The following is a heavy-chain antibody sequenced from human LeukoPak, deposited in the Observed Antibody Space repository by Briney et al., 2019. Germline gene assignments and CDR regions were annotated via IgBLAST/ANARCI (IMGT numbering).Heavy chain of an antibody. V-gene: IGHV3-23*01. Sequence: GGSLRLSCAASGFSFSAYGMNWVRQAPGKGLEWVSAIGGSGATTYYADSVRGRFTISRDNSKNTMYLQMNSLRVEDTAAYYCARRRDWYLDLWGRGTLVTVSS. CDR3: ARRRDWYLDL. J-gene: IGHJ2*01. CDR2: IGGSGATT. CDR1: GFSFSAYG.